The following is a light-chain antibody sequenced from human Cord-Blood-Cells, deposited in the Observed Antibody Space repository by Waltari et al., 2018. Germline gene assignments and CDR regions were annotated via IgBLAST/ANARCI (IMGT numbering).Light chain of an antibody. V-gene: IGLV3-19*01. CDR3: NSRDSSGNHLV. J-gene: IGLJ2*01. Sequence: SSELTQDPAVSVALGQTVRITCQGDSLRSYYASWYQQKPGQAPVLVIYGKNNRPSRIPDRFSGFSSGNTASLTITWAQAEEEADYYRNSRDSSGNHLVVGGGTKLTVL. CDR2: GKN. CDR1: SLRSYY.